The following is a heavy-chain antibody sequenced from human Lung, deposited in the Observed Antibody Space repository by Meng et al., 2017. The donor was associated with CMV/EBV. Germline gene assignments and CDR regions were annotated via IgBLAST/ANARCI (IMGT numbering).Heavy chain of an antibody. Sequence: QGAGHVWGMTSGTQSTICAAAGGPLRISIWLSWVRQPPGKGLEWIGEIYHSGGTNYNPSLRGRVTISLDKSKNQFSLTLRSVTAADTAVYYCARDPYATGWAGWGQGTLVTVSS. CDR2: IYHSGGT. J-gene: IGHJ4*02. V-gene: IGHV4-4*02. CDR1: GGPLRISIW. D-gene: IGHD6-19*01. CDR3: ARDPYATGWAG.